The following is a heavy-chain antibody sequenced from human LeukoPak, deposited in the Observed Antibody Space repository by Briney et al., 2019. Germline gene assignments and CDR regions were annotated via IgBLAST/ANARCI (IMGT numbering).Heavy chain of an antibody. CDR1: GGSISSSSYY. CDR3: ARGAVVTPYRDYYYYGMDV. V-gene: IGHV4-39*07. Sequence: SEALSLTCTVSGGSISSSSYYWGWIRQPPGKGLEWIGNIYYSGSTYYNPSLKSRVTISVDTSKNQFSLKLSSVTAADTAVYYCARGAVVTPYRDYYYYGMDVWGQGTTVTVSS. CDR2: IYYSGST. J-gene: IGHJ6*02. D-gene: IGHD4-23*01.